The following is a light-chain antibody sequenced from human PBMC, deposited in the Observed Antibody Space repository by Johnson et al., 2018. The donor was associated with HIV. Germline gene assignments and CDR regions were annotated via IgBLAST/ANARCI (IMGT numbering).Light chain of an antibody. CDR3: GTWDSSLSAGGANYV. J-gene: IGLJ1*01. CDR1: SSNIGNNY. CDR2: DNN. V-gene: IGLV1-51*01. Sequence: QSVLTQPPSVSAAPGQKVTISCSGSSSNIGNNYVSWYQQLPGTAPKLLIYDNNKRPSGIPDRFSGSNSGTSATLGITGLQTGDEADYYCGTWDSSLSAGGANYVFGTGTKVTVL.